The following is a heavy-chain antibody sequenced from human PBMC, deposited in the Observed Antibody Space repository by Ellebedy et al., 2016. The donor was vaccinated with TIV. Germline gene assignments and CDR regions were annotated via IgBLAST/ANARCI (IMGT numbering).Heavy chain of an antibody. CDR2: IYYSGST. CDR1: GGSISSGDYY. CDR3: AIEAKEGFWSGYYPGWFDP. V-gene: IGHV4-30-4*01. D-gene: IGHD3-3*01. J-gene: IGHJ5*02. Sequence: SETLSLTXTVSGGSISSGDYYWSWIRQPPGKGLEWIGYIYYSGSTYYNPSLKSRVTISVDTSKNQFSLKLSSVTAADTAVYYCAIEAKEGFWSGYYPGWFDPWGQGTLVTVSS.